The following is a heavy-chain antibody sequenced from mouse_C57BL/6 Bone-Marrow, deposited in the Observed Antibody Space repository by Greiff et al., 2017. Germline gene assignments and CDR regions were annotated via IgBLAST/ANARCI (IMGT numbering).Heavy chain of an antibody. CDR2: IDPSDSYT. CDR1: GYTFTSYW. D-gene: IGHD2-4*01. J-gene: IGHJ1*03. V-gene: IGHV1-50*01. CDR3: ARMITRGLDNWYFDV. Sequence: QVQLQQPGAELVKPGASVKLSCKASGYTFTSYWMQWVKQRPGQGLEWIGEIDPSDSYTNYNQKFKGKATLTVDTSSSTAYMQLSSLTSEDSAVYYCARMITRGLDNWYFDVWGTGTTVTVSS.